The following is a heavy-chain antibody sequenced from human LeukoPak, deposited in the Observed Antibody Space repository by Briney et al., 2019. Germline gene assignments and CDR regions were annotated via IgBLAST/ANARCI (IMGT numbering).Heavy chain of an antibody. CDR3: ARGAKDYVGFYYYYGMDV. V-gene: IGHV4-59*05. D-gene: IGHD4-17*01. CDR2: IYYSRST. J-gene: IGHJ6*02. Sequence: SETLSLTCTVSGGSISSYLWSWIRQPPGKGLEWIGSIYYSRSTYYNPSLKSRVTISVDTSKNQFSLKLSSVTAADTAVYYCARGAKDYVGFYYYYGMDVWGQGTTVTVSS. CDR1: GGSISSYL.